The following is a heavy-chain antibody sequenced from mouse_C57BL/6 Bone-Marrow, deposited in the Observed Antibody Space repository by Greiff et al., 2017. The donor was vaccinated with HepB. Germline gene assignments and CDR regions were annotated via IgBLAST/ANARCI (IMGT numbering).Heavy chain of an antibody. CDR2: INPNNGGT. Sequence: VQLQQSGPELVKPGASVKIPCKASGYTFTDYNMDWVKQSHGKSLEWIGDINPNNGGTIYNQKFKGKATLTVDKSSSTAYMELRSLTSEDTAVYYCARGRETWDGYLFAYWGQGTLVTVSA. D-gene: IGHD2-3*01. J-gene: IGHJ3*01. V-gene: IGHV1-18*01. CDR1: GYTFTDYN. CDR3: ARGRETWDGYLFAY.